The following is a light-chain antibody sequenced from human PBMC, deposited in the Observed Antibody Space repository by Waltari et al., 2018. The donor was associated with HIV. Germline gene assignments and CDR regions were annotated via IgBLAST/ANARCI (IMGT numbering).Light chain of an antibody. Sequence: QSVLTQPPSVSAAPGQKVTISCSGSSSNFGSGFVSWYQHLPGAAPRLLIYETTKPPSSNADSLAGSKSGTSATLGITGLQTGDEADYYCGTWDSSVGAAVFGGGTRLTVL. J-gene: IGLJ3*02. CDR2: ETT. CDR3: GTWDSSVGAAV. V-gene: IGLV1-51*02. CDR1: SSNFGSGF.